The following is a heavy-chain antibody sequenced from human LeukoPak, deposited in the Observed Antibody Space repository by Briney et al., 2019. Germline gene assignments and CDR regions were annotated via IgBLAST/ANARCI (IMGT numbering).Heavy chain of an antibody. CDR1: GGSISSSSYY. CDR3: AGDIEHCSSTSCYASWFDP. CDR2: IYYSGST. V-gene: IGHV4-39*07. J-gene: IGHJ5*02. D-gene: IGHD2-2*01. Sequence: NPSETLSLTCTVSGGSISSSSYYWGWIRQPPGKGLEWIGSIYYSGSTYYNPSLKSRVTISVDTSKNQFSLRLSSVTAADTAVYYCAGDIEHCSSTSCYASWFDPWGQGTLVTVSS.